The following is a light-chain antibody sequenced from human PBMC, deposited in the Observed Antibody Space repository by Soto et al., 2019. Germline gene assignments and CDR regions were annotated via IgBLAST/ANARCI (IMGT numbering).Light chain of an antibody. V-gene: IGKV3-20*01. CDR2: GAS. Sequence: EIVLTQSPGTLSLSPGERATLSCRASQSVSRNSLAWYQQKPGQAPRLLIYGASSRAADITDRFSGSGSGTDFTLIVSRLEPEDFAVYFCQQYGTSPPTFGPGTKGDI. CDR3: QQYGTSPPT. J-gene: IGKJ3*01. CDR1: QSVSRNS.